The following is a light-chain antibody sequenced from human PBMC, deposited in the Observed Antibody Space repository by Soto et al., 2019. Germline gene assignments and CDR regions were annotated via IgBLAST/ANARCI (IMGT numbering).Light chain of an antibody. J-gene: IGKJ2*01. V-gene: IGKV1-5*01. CDR2: DAS. Sequence: DIQMTQSPSTLSASVGDIVNITCRASQSISIWLAWYQQKPGKAPKVLIYDASNLKSGVPSRFSDSGSETEFTLTISSLQPDDSATYYCQQYNINTYTFGQGTKLEIK. CDR1: QSISIW. CDR3: QQYNINTYT.